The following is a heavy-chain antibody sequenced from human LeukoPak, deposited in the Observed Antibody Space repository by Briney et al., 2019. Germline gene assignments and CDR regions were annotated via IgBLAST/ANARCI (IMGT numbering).Heavy chain of an antibody. Sequence: GGSLRLSCAASGFTFSSYWMSWFRQAPGKGLEWVANIKQDGSEKYYVDSVKGRFTISRDNAKNSLYLQINSLRAEDTAVYYCARASGSGSYPIPPDYWGQGTLVTVSS. CDR2: IKQDGSEK. CDR1: GFTFSSYW. CDR3: ARASGSGSYPIPPDY. V-gene: IGHV3-7*01. J-gene: IGHJ4*02. D-gene: IGHD3-10*01.